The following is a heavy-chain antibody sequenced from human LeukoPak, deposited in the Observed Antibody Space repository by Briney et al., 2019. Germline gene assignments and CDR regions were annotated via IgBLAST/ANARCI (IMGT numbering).Heavy chain of an antibody. J-gene: IGHJ4*02. Sequence: GGSLRLSCAASVFAFSTYAMTWVRQAPEKGLQWVSTISTSGRATYYADSVEGRFTISRDNSKNTLYLQMNSLRADDMAVYYCAKARGSSVYEQFDYWGQGTQVTVSP. D-gene: IGHD5/OR15-5a*01. CDR2: ISTSGRAT. CDR3: AKARGSSVYEQFDY. V-gene: IGHV3-23*01. CDR1: VFAFSTYA.